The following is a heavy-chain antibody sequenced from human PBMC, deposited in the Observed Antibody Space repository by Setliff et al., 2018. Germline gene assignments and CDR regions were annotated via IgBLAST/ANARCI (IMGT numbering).Heavy chain of an antibody. CDR1: GGSISSGSYY. CDR2: ISTSESS. J-gene: IGHJ3*02. CDR3: ARTMVQTKLRAFDI. D-gene: IGHD3-10*01. V-gene: IGHV4-61*02. Sequence: LSLTCTVSGGSISSGSYYWSWIRQPAGKGLEWIGRISTSESSNYNPSLNSRVTISLDTSKNQFSLKLSSVTAADAAVYYCARTMVQTKLRAFDIWGQGTMVTVSS.